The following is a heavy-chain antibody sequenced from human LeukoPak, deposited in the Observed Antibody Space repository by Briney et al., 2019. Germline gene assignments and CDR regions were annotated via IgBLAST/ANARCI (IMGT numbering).Heavy chain of an antibody. CDR2: INSDASST. D-gene: IGHD5-18*01. V-gene: IGHV3-74*01. CDR3: ARVGYSYGSYYFDY. Sequence: SGGSLRLSCAASGFTFSIYWMHWVRQAPGKGLVWVSRINSDASSTTYADSVKGRFTISRDTARNTLYLQMNSLRVEDTAVYYCARVGYSYGSYYFDYWGQGTLVTVSS. CDR1: GFTFSIYW. J-gene: IGHJ4*02.